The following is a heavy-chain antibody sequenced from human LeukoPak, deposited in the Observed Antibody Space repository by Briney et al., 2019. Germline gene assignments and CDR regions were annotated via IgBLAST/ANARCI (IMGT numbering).Heavy chain of an antibody. J-gene: IGHJ5*02. CDR2: IYHSGST. CDR3: ARHANFWFDP. Sequence: SETLSLTCAVSGYSISSGYYWGWIRQPPGKGLEWIGSIYHSGSTYYNPSPKSRVTVSVDTSKNQFSLKLSSVTAADTAVYYCARHANFWFDPWGQGTLVTVSS. CDR1: GYSISSGYY. V-gene: IGHV4-38-2*01.